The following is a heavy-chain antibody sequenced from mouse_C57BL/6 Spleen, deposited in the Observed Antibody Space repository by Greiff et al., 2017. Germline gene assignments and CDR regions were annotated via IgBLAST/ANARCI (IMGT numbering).Heavy chain of an antibody. CDR1: GYAFSSYW. J-gene: IGHJ1*03. Sequence: VKLQQSGAELVKPGASVKFSCKASGYAFSSYWMHWVKQRPGKGLEWIGQIYPGDGDTKYNVKFQGKATLTADKSSTTAYMQLNSLTSEDSAVYFCARSPNYVYWYLDGWGTGTTVTVSS. CDR2: IYPGDGDT. CDR3: ARSPNYVYWYLDG. D-gene: IGHD2-1*01. V-gene: IGHV1-80*01.